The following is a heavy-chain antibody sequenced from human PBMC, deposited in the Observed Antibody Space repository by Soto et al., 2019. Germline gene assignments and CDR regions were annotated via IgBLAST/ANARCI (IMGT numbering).Heavy chain of an antibody. CDR1: GGSISSYG. CDR3: ARGAGLFDY. J-gene: IGHJ4*02. D-gene: IGHD2-21*02. CDR2: VYYSGTT. Sequence: QVQLQESGPGLVKPSETLSLTCTVSGGSISSYGWGWIRQPPGKGLEWIGYVYYSGTTNYSPSLKSRVTISVDTSKNQSSLKLSSVTAADPAVYYCARGAGLFDYWGQGTLVTVSS. V-gene: IGHV4-59*01.